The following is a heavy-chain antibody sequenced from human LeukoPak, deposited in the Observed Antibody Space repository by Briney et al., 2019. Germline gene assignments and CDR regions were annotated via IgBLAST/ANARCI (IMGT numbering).Heavy chain of an antibody. J-gene: IGHJ4*02. CDR1: GFTFSSYW. V-gene: IGHV3-7*01. D-gene: IGHD3-10*01. CDR2: IKQDGSEK. Sequence: GGSLRLSCAASGFTFSSYWMSWVRQAPGKGLEWVANIKQDGSEKYYVDSVKGRFTISRDNAKNSLYLQMNSLRAEDTAVYYCARDYAHYYGSGSYALDYWGQGTLVTVSS. CDR3: ARDYAHYYGSGSYALDY.